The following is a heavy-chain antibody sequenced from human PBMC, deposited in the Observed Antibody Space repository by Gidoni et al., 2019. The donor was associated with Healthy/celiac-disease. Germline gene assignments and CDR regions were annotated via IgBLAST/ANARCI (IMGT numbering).Heavy chain of an antibody. V-gene: IGHV3-74*01. CDR3: ARGISGWGAFDI. J-gene: IGHJ3*02. Sequence: MHWVRQAPGKGLVCVSRINSDGSSTSYADSVKGRFTISRDNAKNTLYLQMNSLRAEDTAVYYCARGISGWGAFDIWGQGTMVTVSS. D-gene: IGHD6-19*01. CDR2: INSDGSST.